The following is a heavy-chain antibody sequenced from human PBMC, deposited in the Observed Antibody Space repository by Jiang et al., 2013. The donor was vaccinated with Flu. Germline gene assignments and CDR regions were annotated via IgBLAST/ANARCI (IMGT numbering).Heavy chain of an antibody. V-gene: IGHV3-21*01. CDR1: GFTFSSYS. CDR3: ARDRITGSHYYYYGMDV. CDR2: ISSSSNYI. Sequence: PGGSLRLSCAASGFTFSSYSMNWVRQAPGKGLEWVSSISSSSNYIYYADSVKGRFTISRDNAKNSLYLQMNSLRAEDTAVYYCARDRITGSHYYYYGMDVWGQGTTVTVSS. J-gene: IGHJ6*02. D-gene: IGHD1-20*01.